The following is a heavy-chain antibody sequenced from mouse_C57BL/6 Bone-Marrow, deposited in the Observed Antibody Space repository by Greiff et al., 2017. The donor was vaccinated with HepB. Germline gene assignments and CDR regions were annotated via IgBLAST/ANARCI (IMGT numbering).Heavy chain of an antibody. CDR3: ARLPIYYDYDEAY. Sequence: QVQLKESGPGLVQPSQSLSITCTVSGFSLTSYGVHWVRQSPGKGLEWLGVIWSGGSTDYNAAFISRLSISKENSKSQVFFKMNSLQADDTAIYYCARLPIYYDYDEAYWGQGTLVTVSA. CDR2: IWSGGST. D-gene: IGHD2-4*01. J-gene: IGHJ3*01. CDR1: GFSLTSYG. V-gene: IGHV2-2*01.